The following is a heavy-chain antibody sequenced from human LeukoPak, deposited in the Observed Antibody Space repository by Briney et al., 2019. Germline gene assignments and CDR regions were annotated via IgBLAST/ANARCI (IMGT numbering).Heavy chain of an antibody. CDR3: ARGRPIVWVEPATVHDY. J-gene: IGHJ4*02. V-gene: IGHV1-2*02. CDR1: GYTFTGYY. CDR2: INPNSGAT. D-gene: IGHD5-18*01. Sequence: ASVKVSCKASGYTFTGYYIHWVRQAPGQELEWMGWINPNSGATNYAEKFQDRVTMTLDTSITTAYMEIRRLTSDDTALYYCARGRPIVWVEPATVHDYWGQGILVTVSS.